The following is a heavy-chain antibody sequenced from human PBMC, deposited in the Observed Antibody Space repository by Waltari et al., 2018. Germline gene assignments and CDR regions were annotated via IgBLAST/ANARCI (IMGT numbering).Heavy chain of an antibody. D-gene: IGHD2-21*02. CDR2: IYTSGST. V-gene: IGHV4-4*07. J-gene: IGHJ4*02. CDR3: ARSLVTTSEDYFDY. CDR1: GGSISSYY. Sequence: QVQLQESGPGLVKPSETLSLTCTVSGGSISSYYWSWIRQPAGKGLEWIGRIYTSGSTKYNPSLKSRVTMSVDTSENQFSLKLSSVTAADTAVYYCARSLVTTSEDYFDYWGQGTLVTVSS.